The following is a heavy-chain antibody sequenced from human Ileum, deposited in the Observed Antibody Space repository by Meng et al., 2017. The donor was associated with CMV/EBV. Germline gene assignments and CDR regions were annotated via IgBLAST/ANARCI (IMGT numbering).Heavy chain of an antibody. Sequence: GGSLRLSCAASGFTFSDYYMSWIRQAPGKGLEWVSYISSSGSTIYYADSVKGRFTISRDNAKNSLYLQMDSLRAEDTAVYYCARVTGLCMAARVPVYWGQGTLVNVSS. D-gene: IGHD6-6*01. J-gene: IGHJ4*01. V-gene: IGHV3-11*04. CDR3: ARVTGLCMAARVPVY. CDR1: GFTFSDYY. CDR2: ISSSGSTI.